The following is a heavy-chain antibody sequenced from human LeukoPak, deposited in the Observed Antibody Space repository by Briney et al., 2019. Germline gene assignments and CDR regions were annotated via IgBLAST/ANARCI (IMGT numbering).Heavy chain of an antibody. CDR2: IYTSGST. V-gene: IGHV4-4*07. CDR3: ARGGAMTTVTTTLFDY. CDR1: GGSISSYY. Sequence: SETLSLTCTVSGGSISSYYWSWIRQPAGKGLEWIGRIYTSGSTNYNPSLKSRVTMSVDTSKNQFSLKLSSVTAADTAVYYCARGGAMTTVTTTLFDYWGQGTLVTVSS. J-gene: IGHJ4*02. D-gene: IGHD4-17*01.